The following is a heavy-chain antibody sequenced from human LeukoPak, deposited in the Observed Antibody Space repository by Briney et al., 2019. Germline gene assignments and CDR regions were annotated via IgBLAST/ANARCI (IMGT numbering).Heavy chain of an antibody. V-gene: IGHV3-21*01. J-gene: IGHJ4*02. CDR3: ARERSAPIAALDY. CDR1: GFTFSSYE. CDR2: ISSSSSYI. Sequence: GGSLRLSCAASGFTFSSYEMNWVRQAPGKGLEWVSSISSSSSYIYYADSVKGRFTISRDNAKNSLYLQMNSLRAEDTAVYYCARERSAPIAALDYWGQGTLVTVSS. D-gene: IGHD6-13*01.